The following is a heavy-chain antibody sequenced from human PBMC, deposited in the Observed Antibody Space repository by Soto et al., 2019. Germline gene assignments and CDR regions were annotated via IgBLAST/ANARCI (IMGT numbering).Heavy chain of an antibody. CDR2: ISYDGSNK. CDR1: GFTFSSYA. Sequence: GGSLRLSXAASGFTFSSYAMHWVRQAPGKGLEWVAVISYDGSNKYYADSVKGRFTISRDNSKNTLYLQMNSLRAEDTAVYYCARVNDYYDSSGFRSAFDIWGQGTMVTVSS. J-gene: IGHJ3*02. CDR3: ARVNDYYDSSGFRSAFDI. V-gene: IGHV3-30-3*01. D-gene: IGHD3-22*01.